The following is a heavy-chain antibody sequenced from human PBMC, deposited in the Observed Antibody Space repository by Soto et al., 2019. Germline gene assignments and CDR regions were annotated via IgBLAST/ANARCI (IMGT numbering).Heavy chain of an antibody. CDR1: GFSLSMSGVG. J-gene: IGHJ5*02. CDR3: ARGLRYCSSTNCPNCFDP. Sequence: QITLKESGPTLVKPTQTLTLTCTFSGFSLSMSGVGVGWIRQPPGKALEWLALIYWDDDKRYSPSLKSRLTITKDTSKNQVVLTITNMDPVDTATYYCARGLRYCSSTNCPNCFDPWGQGTLVTVSS. D-gene: IGHD2-2*01. V-gene: IGHV2-5*02. CDR2: IYWDDDK.